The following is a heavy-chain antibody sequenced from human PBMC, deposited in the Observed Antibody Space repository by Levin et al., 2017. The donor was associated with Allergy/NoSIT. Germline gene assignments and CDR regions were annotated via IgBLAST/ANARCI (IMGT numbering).Heavy chain of an antibody. D-gene: IGHD2-2*01. J-gene: IGHJ6*02. CDR1: GFTFSNYA. CDR2: TSDSGGST. CDR3: AKDLSAVPAANYYYAMDV. Sequence: HGESLKISCAASGFTFSNYAMNWVRQAPGKGLEWVSGTSDSGGSTYYADSVKGRFTISRDNSKNTLYLQVNSLRAEDTALYYCAKDLSAVPAANYYYAMDVWGQGTTVTVSS. V-gene: IGHV3-23*01.